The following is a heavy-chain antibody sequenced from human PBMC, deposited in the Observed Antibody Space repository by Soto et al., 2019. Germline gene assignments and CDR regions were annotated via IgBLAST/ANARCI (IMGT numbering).Heavy chain of an antibody. CDR1: GFTFSSYS. Sequence: GGSLRLSCAASGFTFSSYSMNWVRQAPGKGLEWASSISNSGTYIYYADSVKGRFTLSRDSAKNSLYLQMNSLRAEDTAVYYCARAMAYCSSTRCSNYCDYWGQGTLVTVSS. CDR3: ARAMAYCSSTRCSNYCDY. CDR2: ISNSGTYI. D-gene: IGHD2-2*01. J-gene: IGHJ4*02. V-gene: IGHV3-21*01.